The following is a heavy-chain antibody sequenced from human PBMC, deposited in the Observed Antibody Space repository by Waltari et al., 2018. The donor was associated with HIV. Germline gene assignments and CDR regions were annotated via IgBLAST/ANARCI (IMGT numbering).Heavy chain of an antibody. CDR2: IYYIGIT. J-gene: IGHJ4*02. D-gene: IGHD2-21*02. CDR1: GGSISSYY. V-gene: IGHV4-59*01. CDR3: ARIAYGGGDCYHFDY. Sequence: QVQLQESGPGLVKPSETLSLTCTVSGGSISSYYWSWIRQPPGKGLEWIGYIYYIGITNYNPSLNIRFTISVDTSKIQFSLNLSSVTAADTAVYYCARIAYGGGDCYHFDYWGQGTLVTVSS.